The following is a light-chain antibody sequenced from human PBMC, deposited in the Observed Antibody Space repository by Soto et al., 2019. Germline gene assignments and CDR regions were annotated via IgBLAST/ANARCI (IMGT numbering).Light chain of an antibody. CDR3: SSYTITITYV. V-gene: IGLV2-14*01. Sequence: QSALTQPASVSGSPGQSITISCTGTSSDVGGYNYVSWFQQYPGKAPKLMIYEVTNRPSGVSNRFSGSKSGNTASLTISGLQAEDEADYYCSSYTITITYVLGTGKKVTV. CDR2: EVT. J-gene: IGLJ1*01. CDR1: SSDVGGYNY.